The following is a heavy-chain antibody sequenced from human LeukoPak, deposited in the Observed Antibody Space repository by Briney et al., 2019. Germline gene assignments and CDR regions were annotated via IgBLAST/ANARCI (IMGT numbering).Heavy chain of an antibody. CDR2: INSNNGGT. V-gene: IGHV1-2*02. CDR3: ASPAPYYDNSGYYPLDY. Sequence: ASVKVSCKASGYTFTGYYMHWVRQAPGQGLGWMGWINSNNGGTNYAQKFQGRVTMTRDTSISTAYMELSSLRSDDTAVYYCASPAPYYDNSGYYPLDYWGQGTLVTVSS. CDR1: GYTFTGYY. D-gene: IGHD3-22*01. J-gene: IGHJ4*02.